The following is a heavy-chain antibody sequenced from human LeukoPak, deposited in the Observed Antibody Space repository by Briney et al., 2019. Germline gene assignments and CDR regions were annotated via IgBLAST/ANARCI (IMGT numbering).Heavy chain of an antibody. V-gene: IGHV3-30*02. CDR3: AKENTRGGNRHFHY. CDR2: IRYDENKK. J-gene: IGHJ4*02. CDR1: GFTFSSYG. Sequence: GSLRLSCAASGFTFSSYGMQWVRQAPGKGLEWVACIRYDENKKYYADSVKGRFTISRDNSKNTLYLQMNSLRAEDTAVYYCAKENTRGGNRHFHYWGQGTLVTVSS. D-gene: IGHD4-23*01.